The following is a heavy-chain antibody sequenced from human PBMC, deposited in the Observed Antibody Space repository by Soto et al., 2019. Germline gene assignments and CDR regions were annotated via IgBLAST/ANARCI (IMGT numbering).Heavy chain of an antibody. J-gene: IGHJ4*02. V-gene: IGHV3-74*01. D-gene: IGHD6-6*01. CDR3: ARDRPEILNPTGRPMFDY. CDR2: IKSDGSST. CDR1: GFTFSRHW. Sequence: EVQLVESGGGLVQPGGSLRLSCAASGFTFSRHWMHWVRQVPGKGLVWVSRIKSDGSSTAYADSVKGRFTISRDNAKNTLYLQMNSLRVEDTAVYYCARDRPEILNPTGRPMFDYWGQGTLVTVSS.